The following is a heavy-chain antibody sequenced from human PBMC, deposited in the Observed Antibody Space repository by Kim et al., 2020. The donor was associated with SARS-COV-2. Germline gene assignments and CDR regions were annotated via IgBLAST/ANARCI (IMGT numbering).Heavy chain of an antibody. CDR2: IWDGGSNK. D-gene: IGHD1-26*01. CDR3: ARGRVGATYLFDY. Sequence: GGSLRLSCAASGFTFSSYGMHWVRQAPGKGLEWVAVIWDGGSNKYYADSVKGRFTISRDNSKNTLYLQMNSLRAEDTAVYYCARGRVGATYLFDYLGHGTLV. J-gene: IGHJ4*03. CDR1: GFTFSSYG. V-gene: IGHV3-33*01.